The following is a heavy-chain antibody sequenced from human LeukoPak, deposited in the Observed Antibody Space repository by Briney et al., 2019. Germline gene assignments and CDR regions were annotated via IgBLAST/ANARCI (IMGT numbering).Heavy chain of an antibody. Sequence: ASVKVSCKASGYTFTSYGISWVRQAPGQGLEWMGWISAYNGNTNYAQKLQGRVTMTTDTSTSTAYMELRSLRSDDTAVYYCARTANRGYDLWSGYLYWGQGTLVTVSS. D-gene: IGHD3-3*01. CDR2: ISAYNGNT. J-gene: IGHJ4*02. CDR1: GYTFTSYG. V-gene: IGHV1-18*01. CDR3: ARTANRGYDLWSGYLY.